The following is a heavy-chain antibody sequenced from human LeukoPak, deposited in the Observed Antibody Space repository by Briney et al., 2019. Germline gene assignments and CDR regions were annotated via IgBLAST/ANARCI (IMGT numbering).Heavy chain of an antibody. CDR3: AMRDSSGYIYYFDY. D-gene: IGHD3-22*01. V-gene: IGHV1-2*02. CDR1: GYTFTGYY. CDR2: INPNSGGT. J-gene: IGHJ4*02. Sequence: ASVKVSCKASGYTFTGYYMHWVRQAPGQGLEWMGWINPNSGGTNYAQKFQGRVAMTRDTSISTAYMELSRLRSDDTAVYYCAMRDSSGYIYYFDYWGQGTLVTVSS.